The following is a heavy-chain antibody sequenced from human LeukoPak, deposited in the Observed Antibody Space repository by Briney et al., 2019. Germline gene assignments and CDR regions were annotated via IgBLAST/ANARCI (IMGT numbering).Heavy chain of an antibody. J-gene: IGHJ5*02. CDR2: ISGSGGST. V-gene: IGHV3-23*01. CDR1: GFTFSSYG. Sequence: GGSLRLSCAASGFTFSSYGMSWVRQAPGKGLEWVSAISGSGGSTYYADSVKGRFTISRDNSKNTLYLQMNSLRAEDTAVYYCAKPAGWFGESPPPSQLWFDPWGQGTLVTVSS. CDR3: AKPAGWFGESPPPSQLWFDP. D-gene: IGHD3-10*01.